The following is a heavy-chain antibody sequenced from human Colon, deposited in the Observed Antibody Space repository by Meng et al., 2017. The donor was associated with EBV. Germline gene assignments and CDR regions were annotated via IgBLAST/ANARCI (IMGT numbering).Heavy chain of an antibody. V-gene: IGHV4-4*02. CDR1: GCSLSSRNW. Sequence: LQESGPGMVEPSGLPSPTCAVSGCSLSSRNWWSWVRQPPGKGLEWIGEIYHSGSTNYNPSLKSRVTISVAESKNQFSLRLSSVSAADTAVYYCARVGAYCGGDCYHPRWGQGTLVTVSS. D-gene: IGHD2-21*02. J-gene: IGHJ4*02. CDR3: ARVGAYCGGDCYHPR. CDR2: IYHSGST.